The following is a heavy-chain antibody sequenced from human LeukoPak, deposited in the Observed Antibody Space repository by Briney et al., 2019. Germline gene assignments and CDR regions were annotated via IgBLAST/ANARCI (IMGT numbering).Heavy chain of an antibody. V-gene: IGHV1-69*13. J-gene: IGHJ3*02. CDR2: IIPIFGTA. Sequence: SVKVSCKASGGTFSSYAISWVRQAPGQGLEWMGGIIPIFGTANYAQKFQGRVTITAEESTSTAYMELSSLRSEDTAVYYCARGGDYYYDSSGDAFDIWGQGTMVTVSS. D-gene: IGHD3-22*01. CDR1: GGTFSSYA. CDR3: ARGGDYYYDSSGDAFDI.